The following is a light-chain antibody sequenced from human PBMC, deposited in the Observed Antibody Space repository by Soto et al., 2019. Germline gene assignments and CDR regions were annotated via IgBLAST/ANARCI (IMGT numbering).Light chain of an antibody. CDR1: QGISNY. CDR3: QHFKSFPIT. CDR2: AAS. J-gene: IGKJ5*01. Sequence: DIQITQSPPSLSASVGDKVTITCRASQGISNYLAWYQQKPGKVPKLLIYAASTLQSGVPSRFSGSGSGTDFTLTISSLQPEDFATYYCQHFKSFPITFGQGTRLEIK. V-gene: IGKV1-27*01.